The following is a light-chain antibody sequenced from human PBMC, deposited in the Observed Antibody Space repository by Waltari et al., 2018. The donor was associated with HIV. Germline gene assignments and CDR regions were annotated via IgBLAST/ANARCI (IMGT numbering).Light chain of an antibody. J-gene: IGKJ2*01. CDR2: AAS. CDR1: QNLSNY. V-gene: IGKV1-39*01. Sequence: DIQMTQSPSSLSASVGDRVTITCRASQNLSNYLNWYQQKPGKAPKLLIDAASRLQSGVPSRFSGSGSGTDFTLTISSLQPEDFATYYCQQTYSTPPYTFGQGTKLEIK. CDR3: QQTYSTPPYT.